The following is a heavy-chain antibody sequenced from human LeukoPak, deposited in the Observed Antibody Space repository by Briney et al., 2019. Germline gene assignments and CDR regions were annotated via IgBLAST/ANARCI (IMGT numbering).Heavy chain of an antibody. V-gene: IGHV3-74*01. CDR1: GFTFSSYG. CDR2: VNFDGTTT. Sequence: GGSLRLSCAASGFTFSSYGMHWVRQAPGKGLVWVSRVNFDGTTTNYADSVKGRLTISRDNTKTTLYLQMNSLRAEDTAVYYCVRGAARAYYMDVWGKGTTVTVSS. CDR3: VRGAARAYYMDV. J-gene: IGHJ6*03. D-gene: IGHD6-6*01.